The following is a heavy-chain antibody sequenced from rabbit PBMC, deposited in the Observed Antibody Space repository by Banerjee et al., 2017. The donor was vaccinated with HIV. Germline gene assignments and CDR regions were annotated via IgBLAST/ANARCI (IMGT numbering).Heavy chain of an antibody. D-gene: IGHD7-1*01. CDR2: IDVGTSGST. V-gene: IGHV1S40*01. CDR3: AREGYGDGTGGHDL. J-gene: IGHJ4*01. CDR1: GFTLSSYW. Sequence: QSLEESGGDLVKPGASLTLTCTASGFTLSSYWICWVRQAPGKGLEWIACIDVGTSGSTYYASWAKGRFTISKTSSTTVTLQMTSLTAADTATYFCAREGYGDGTGGHDLWGQGTLVTVS.